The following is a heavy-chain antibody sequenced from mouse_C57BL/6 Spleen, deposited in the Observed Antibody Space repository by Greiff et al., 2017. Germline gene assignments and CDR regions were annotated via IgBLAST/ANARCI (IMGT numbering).Heavy chain of an antibody. CDR3: ARKRNYDYGGSAMDY. Sequence: QVQLKQSGPGLVQPSQSLSITCTVSGFSLTSYGVHWVRQSPGKGLEWLGVIWRGGSTDYNAAFISRLSISKDNSKSQVFFKMNSLQADDTAIYYCARKRNYDYGGSAMDYWGQGTSVTVSS. J-gene: IGHJ4*01. D-gene: IGHD2-4*01. V-gene: IGHV2-2*01. CDR2: IWRGGST. CDR1: GFSLTSYG.